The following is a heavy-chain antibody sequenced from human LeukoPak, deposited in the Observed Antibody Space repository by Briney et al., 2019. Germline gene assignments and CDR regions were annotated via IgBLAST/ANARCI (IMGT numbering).Heavy chain of an antibody. CDR1: GLTFSTYA. CDR3: AKGVSRSDFDY. V-gene: IGHV3-30-3*01. Sequence: GRSLRLSCAASGLTFSTYAMHWVRQAPGKGLEWVAVISNDGNTKYYADSVKGRFTISRDNSQNTVYLQMNSLRAEDTALYYCAKGVSRSDFDYWGQGTLVTVSS. D-gene: IGHD2-15*01. J-gene: IGHJ4*02. CDR2: ISNDGNTK.